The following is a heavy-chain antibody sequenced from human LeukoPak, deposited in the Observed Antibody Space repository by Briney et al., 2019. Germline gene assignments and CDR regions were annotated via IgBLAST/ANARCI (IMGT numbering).Heavy chain of an antibody. D-gene: IGHD3-16*01. CDR2: INYNGGYT. CDR1: GFNFGDYA. V-gene: IGHV3-20*04. CDR3: ARYYVWGRPNDY. Sequence: GGSLRLSCAASGFNFGDYAMSWVRQAPGKGLEWVSGINYNGGYTYYADSVQGRFTISRDTAKNSLYLQMNSLRAEDTAVYYCARYYVWGRPNDYWGQGTLVTVSS. J-gene: IGHJ4*02.